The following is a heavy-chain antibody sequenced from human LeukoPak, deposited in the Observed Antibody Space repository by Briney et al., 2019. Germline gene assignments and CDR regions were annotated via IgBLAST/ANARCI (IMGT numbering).Heavy chain of an antibody. CDR2: IYHSGST. CDR3: ARDGYCSGGSCNSRSYNWFDP. J-gene: IGHJ5*02. Sequence: PSETLSLTCAVSGGSISSSNWWSWVRQPPGKGLEWIGEIYHSGSTNYNPSLKSRVTISVDKSKNQFSLKLSSVTAADTAVYYCARDGYCSGGSCNSRSYNWFDPWGQGTLVTVSS. V-gene: IGHV4-4*02. D-gene: IGHD2-15*01. CDR1: GGSISSSNW.